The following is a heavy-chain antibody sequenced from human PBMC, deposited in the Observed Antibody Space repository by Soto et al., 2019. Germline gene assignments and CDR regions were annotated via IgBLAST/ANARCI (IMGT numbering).Heavy chain of an antibody. CDR1: GGSISSGGYY. D-gene: IGHD3-22*01. V-gene: IGHV4-61*08. Sequence: SETLSLTCTVSGGSISSGGYYWSWIRQPPGKGLEWIGYIYYSGSTNYNPSLKSRVTISVDTSKNQFSLKLSSVTAADTAVYYCARTGSSGDYFDYWGQGTLVTVSS. CDR3: ARTGSSGDYFDY. J-gene: IGHJ4*02. CDR2: IYYSGST.